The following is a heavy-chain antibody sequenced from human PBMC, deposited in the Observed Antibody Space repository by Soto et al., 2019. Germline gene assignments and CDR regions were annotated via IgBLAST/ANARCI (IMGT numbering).Heavy chain of an antibody. J-gene: IGHJ3*02. V-gene: IGHV5-10-1*01. CDR1: GYSFTSYW. CDR3: ASWYYDSSGYYHDAFDI. Sequence: PGESLKISCKGSGYSFTSYWISWVRQMPGKGLEWMGRIDPSDSYTNYSPSSQGHVTISADKSISTAYLQWSSLKASDTAMYYCASWYYDSSGYYHDAFDIWGQGTMVTVSS. D-gene: IGHD3-22*01. CDR2: IDPSDSYT.